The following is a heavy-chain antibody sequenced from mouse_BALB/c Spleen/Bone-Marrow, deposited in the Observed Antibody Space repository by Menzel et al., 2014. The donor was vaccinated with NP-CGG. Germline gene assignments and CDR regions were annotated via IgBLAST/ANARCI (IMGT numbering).Heavy chain of an antibody. CDR3: ARDKGSIFFDC. Sequence: VQLKEFGGGLVQPGGPLILSCATSRFTFTHYYMNWVCQPPEKAPEWLGFISNKANGYTTEYSTSVKGRFTISRDNSQSILYRKMNTLRSEDRAKYSSARDKGSIFFDCSGQGGTRTSSS. V-gene: IGHV7-3*02. CDR1: RFTFTHYY. CDR2: ISNKANGYTT. D-gene: IGHD2-10*02. J-gene: IGHJ2*01.